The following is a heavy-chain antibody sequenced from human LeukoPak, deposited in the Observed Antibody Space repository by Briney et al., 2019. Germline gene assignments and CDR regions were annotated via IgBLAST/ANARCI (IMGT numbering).Heavy chain of an antibody. CDR3: ASSYGDYGGNWYFDL. CDR2: IYSGGST. CDR1: GFTVSSNY. D-gene: IGHD4-17*01. J-gene: IGHJ2*01. V-gene: IGHV3-66*01. Sequence: AGGSLRLSCAASGFTVSSNYMSWVRQAPGKGLEWVSVIYSGGSTYYADSVKGRFTISRDSSKNTLYLQMNSLRAEDTAVYYCASSYGDYGGNWYFDLWGRGTLVTVSS.